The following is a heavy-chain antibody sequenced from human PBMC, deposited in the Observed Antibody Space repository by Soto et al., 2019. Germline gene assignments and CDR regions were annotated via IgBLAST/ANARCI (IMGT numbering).Heavy chain of an antibody. D-gene: IGHD5-18*01. Sequence: SVTLSLTCAVYGGSFSGYYWSWIRQPPGKGLEWIGEINHSGSTNYNPSLKSRVTISVDTSKNQFSLKLSSVTAADTAVYYCARTKGYSYGYYYYGMDVWGQGTTVTVSS. CDR2: INHSGST. CDR3: ARTKGYSYGYYYYGMDV. CDR1: GGSFSGYY. V-gene: IGHV4-34*01. J-gene: IGHJ6*02.